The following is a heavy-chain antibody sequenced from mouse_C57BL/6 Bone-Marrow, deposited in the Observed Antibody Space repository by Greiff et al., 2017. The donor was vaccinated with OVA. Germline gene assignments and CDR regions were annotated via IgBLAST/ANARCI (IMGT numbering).Heavy chain of an antibody. CDR1: EYEFPSHD. D-gene: IGHD2-2*01. CDR2: INSDGGST. J-gene: IGHJ2*01. V-gene: IGHV5-2*01. Sequence: EVMLVESGGGLAQPGESLKLSCESNEYEFPSHDMSWVRKTPEKRLELVAAINSDGGSTYYPDTMERRFIISRDNTKKTLYLQLRSLRSEDTALYYGARPLMFTTDGLGYWGQGTTLTVSA. CDR3: ARPLMFTTDGLGY.